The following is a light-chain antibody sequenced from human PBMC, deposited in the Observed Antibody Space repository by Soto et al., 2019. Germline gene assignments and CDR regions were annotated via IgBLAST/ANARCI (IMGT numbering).Light chain of an antibody. CDR3: QQYKNWLTWT. V-gene: IGKV3-20*01. J-gene: IGKJ1*01. CDR1: QSVSSSY. Sequence: EIVLTQSPGTLSLSQGERATLSCRAIQSVSSSYLAWYQQKPGQAPRLLIYGASSRATGIPDRFSGSGSGTEFTLTISSLQSEDFAVYYCQQYKNWLTWTFGQGTKVDI. CDR2: GAS.